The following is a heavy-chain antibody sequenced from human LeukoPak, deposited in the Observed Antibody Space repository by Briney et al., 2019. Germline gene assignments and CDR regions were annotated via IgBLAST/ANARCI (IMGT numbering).Heavy chain of an antibody. D-gene: IGHD3-10*01. CDR3: ARGGLSSYHGSGSHDC. Sequence: PSETLSLTCGVYGGSLSGFYWSWIRQPPGKGLEWIGEINHSGSTNYKPSLKSRVTMSVDTSKNQFSLKLSSVTAADTAMYYCARGGLSSYHGSGSHDCWSQGTLVIVSS. V-gene: IGHV4-34*01. CDR1: GGSLSGFY. CDR2: INHSGST. J-gene: IGHJ4*02.